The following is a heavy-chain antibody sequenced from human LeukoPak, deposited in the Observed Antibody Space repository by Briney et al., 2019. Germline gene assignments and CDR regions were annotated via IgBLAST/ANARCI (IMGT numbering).Heavy chain of an antibody. CDR2: IYPGDSDT. V-gene: IGHV5-51*01. CDR1: GYSFTSYW. J-gene: IGHJ4*02. CDR3: ARLPYSSSSGGYFDY. Sequence: GESLKISCKGSGYSFTSYWIGWVRQMPGKGLEWMGIIYPGDSDTRYSPSFQGQVTISADKSISTAYLQWSSLKASDTAMYYYARLPYSSSSGGYFDYWGQGTLVTVSS. D-gene: IGHD6-6*01.